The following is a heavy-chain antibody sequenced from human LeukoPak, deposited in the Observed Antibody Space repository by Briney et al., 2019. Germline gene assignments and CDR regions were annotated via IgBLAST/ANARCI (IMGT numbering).Heavy chain of an antibody. CDR1: GYSFTSYW. Sequence: GESLKISCKGSGYSFTSYWIGWVRQMPGKGLEWMGIIYPGDSDTRYSPSFQGQVTISADKSVSTAYLQWSSLKASDTAMYYCAKYYYDSSGYQYYFDYWGQGTLVTVSS. CDR3: AKYYYDSSGYQYYFDY. D-gene: IGHD3-22*01. J-gene: IGHJ4*02. CDR2: IYPGDSDT. V-gene: IGHV5-51*01.